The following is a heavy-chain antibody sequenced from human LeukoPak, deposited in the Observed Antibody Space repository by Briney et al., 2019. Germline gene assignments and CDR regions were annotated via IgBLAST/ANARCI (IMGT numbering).Heavy chain of an antibody. D-gene: IGHD2-15*01. J-gene: IGHJ4*02. V-gene: IGHV1-8*01. CDR2: MDPDSGNT. Sequence: ASVKVSCKASGYTFTNHDINWVRQATGQGLEWMGYMDPDSGNTGYAQKFQGRVTMTRNTSISTAYMELSRLRSDDTAVYYCARGRCSGGGCYFFDFWGQGTLVTVSS. CDR3: ARGRCSGGGCYFFDF. CDR1: GYTFTNHD.